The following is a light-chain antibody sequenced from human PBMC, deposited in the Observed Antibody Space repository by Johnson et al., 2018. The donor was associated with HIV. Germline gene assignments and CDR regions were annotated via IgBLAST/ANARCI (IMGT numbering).Light chain of an antibody. Sequence: HSVLTQPPSVSAAPGQKVTISCSRNYSNFGNNYVSWYQQLPGTAPKLLIYKNDKRPSGIPDRFSGSKSGTSATLGITGLQTGDEADYYCGTWDSSLSAGGVFGTGTQVTVL. CDR1: YSNFGNNY. CDR2: KND. V-gene: IGLV1-51*02. CDR3: GTWDSSLSAGGV. J-gene: IGLJ1*01.